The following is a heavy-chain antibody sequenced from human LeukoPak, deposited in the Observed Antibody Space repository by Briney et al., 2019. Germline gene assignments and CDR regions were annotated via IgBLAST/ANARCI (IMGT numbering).Heavy chain of an antibody. J-gene: IGHJ4*02. CDR3: AREFETQTYYYASGSNYFDS. V-gene: IGHV4-4*07. Sequence: PSETLSLTCSVSGGSINSGYWSWIRQPPGKGLEWIGLLYPSGSTNYNPSLKSRVTMSVDSSKNQFSLKLTSVTAADTAVYYCAREFETQTYYYASGSNYFDSWGQGTLVTVSS. CDR2: LYPSGST. CDR1: GGSINSGY. D-gene: IGHD3-10*01.